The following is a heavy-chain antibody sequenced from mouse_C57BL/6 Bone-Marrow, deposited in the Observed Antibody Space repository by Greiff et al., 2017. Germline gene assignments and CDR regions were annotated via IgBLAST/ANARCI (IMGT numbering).Heavy chain of an antibody. D-gene: IGHD1-1*01. CDR2: INPRSGYT. J-gene: IGHJ1*03. CDR1: GYTFTGYT. V-gene: IGHV1-4*01. Sequence: VQLQQSGAELARPGASVKMSCKASGYTFTGYTMHWVKQRPGQGLEWIGYINPRSGYTKYTQKFKDKATLTADKSSSTAYMQLSSLTSEDSAVYYCARYFGSRYWYFDVWGTGTTVTVS. CDR3: ARYFGSRYWYFDV.